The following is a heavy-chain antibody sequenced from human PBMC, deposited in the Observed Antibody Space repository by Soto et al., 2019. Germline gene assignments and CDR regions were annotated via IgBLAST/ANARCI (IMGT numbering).Heavy chain of an antibody. CDR3: ARLIGQLVPVWGHGMDV. V-gene: IGHV4-34*01. J-gene: IGHJ6*02. CDR1: GGSFSGYY. CDR2: INHSGST. Sequence: SETLSLTCAVYGGSFSGYYWSWIRQPPGKGPEWIGEINHSGSTNYNPSLKSRVTISVDTSKNQFSLKLSSVTAADTAVYYCARLIGQLVPVWGHGMDVWGQGTTVTVSS. D-gene: IGHD6-6*01.